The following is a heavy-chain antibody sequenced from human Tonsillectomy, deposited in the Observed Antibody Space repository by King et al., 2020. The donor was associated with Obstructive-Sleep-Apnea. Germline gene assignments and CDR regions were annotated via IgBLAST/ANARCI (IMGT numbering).Heavy chain of an antibody. V-gene: IGHV3-30*04. J-gene: IGHJ4*02. CDR3: ARDLKDGYNSDY. D-gene: IGHD5-24*01. Sequence: VQLVESGGGVVQPGRSLRLSCAASGFTFSSYAMHWVRQAPGKGLEWVAVISYDGSNKYYADSVKGRFTISRDNSKNTLYLQMNSLRAEDTAVYYCARDLKDGYNSDYWGQGTLVTVSS. CDR1: GFTFSSYA. CDR2: ISYDGSNK.